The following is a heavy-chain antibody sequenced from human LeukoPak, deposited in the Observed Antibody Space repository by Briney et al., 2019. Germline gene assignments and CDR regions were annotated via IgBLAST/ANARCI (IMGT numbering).Heavy chain of an antibody. CDR2: ISTTGGTT. CDR3: GKAALRGYSARGALDI. V-gene: IGHV3-23*01. Sequence: GGSLRLSCAASGFTFYSYAVTWVRQAPGKGLEWVSTISTTGGTTYYADSVKGRFTISRDDSKNTLYLRMKSLRAEDTAIYYCGKAALRGYSARGALDIWGQGTMVTVSS. J-gene: IGHJ3*02. CDR1: GFTFYSYA. D-gene: IGHD5-18*01.